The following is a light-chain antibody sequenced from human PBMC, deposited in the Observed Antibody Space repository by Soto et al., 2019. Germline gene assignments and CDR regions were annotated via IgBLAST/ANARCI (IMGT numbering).Light chain of an antibody. CDR3: QQYNSYSYT. CDR2: RAS. CDR1: QTINDW. J-gene: IGKJ2*01. V-gene: IGKV1-5*03. Sequence: DIPMTQSPSTLSASVGDRVTIACRASQTINDWLAWYQQKPGKAPNLLIYRASNLQSGVPSRFSGSGSGTEFTLTISSRQPDDFATYYCQQYNSYSYTLGQGTKVDIK.